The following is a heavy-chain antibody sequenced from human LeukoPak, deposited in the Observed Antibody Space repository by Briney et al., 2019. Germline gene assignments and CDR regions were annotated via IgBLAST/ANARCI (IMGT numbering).Heavy chain of an antibody. CDR2: IYYSGST. J-gene: IGHJ5*02. D-gene: IGHD3-10*01. CDR1: GGSISNYY. V-gene: IGHV4-59*01. CDR3: ARGGYYGSGNDFRFDP. Sequence: SETLSLTCTVSGGSISNYYWSWIRQPPGKGLEWIGYIYYSGSTNYKPSLKSRVTISVDTSKNQFSLKLSSVTAADTAVYCCARGGYYGSGNDFRFDPWGQGTLVTVSS.